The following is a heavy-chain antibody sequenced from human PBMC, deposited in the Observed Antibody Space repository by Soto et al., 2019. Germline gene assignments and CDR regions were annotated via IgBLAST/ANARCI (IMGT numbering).Heavy chain of an antibody. CDR1: GGTLRSYA. D-gene: IGHD4-17*01. CDR2: IIPIFGTA. Sequence: SVKVACEASGGTLRSYAISWARQALGQGLEWMGGIIPIFGTANYAQKFQGRVTITADESTSTAYMELSSLRSEDTAVYYCARGRHDYGETTSVYWGQGTLVTVSS. J-gene: IGHJ4*02. CDR3: ARGRHDYGETTSVY. V-gene: IGHV1-69*13.